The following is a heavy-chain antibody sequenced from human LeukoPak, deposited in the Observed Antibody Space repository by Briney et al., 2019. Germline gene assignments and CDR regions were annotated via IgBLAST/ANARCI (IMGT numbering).Heavy chain of an antibody. CDR3: ARRDYVAWFDP. V-gene: IGHV4-39*01. J-gene: IGHJ5*02. Sequence: PSETLSLTCNVSGDSITSGAFYWAWIRQSPGKGLEWIGNVYYSGSTQYNPSLRGRVSISMDKTKNQFSLNLNSVSVTDTAIYYCARRDYVAWFDPWGQGTLVTVSS. CDR2: VYYSGST. D-gene: IGHD3-10*02. CDR1: GDSITSGAFY.